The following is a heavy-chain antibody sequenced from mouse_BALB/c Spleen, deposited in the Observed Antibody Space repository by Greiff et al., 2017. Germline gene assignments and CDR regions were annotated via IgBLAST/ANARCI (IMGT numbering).Heavy chain of an antibody. CDR3: AREDGNPYYFDY. Sequence: EVMLVESGGGLVQPGGSRKLSCAASGFTFSSFGMHWVRQAPEKGLEWVAYISSGSSTIYYADTVKGRFTISRDNPKNTLFLQMTSLRSEDTAMYYCAREDGNPYYFDYWGQGTTLTVSS. CDR2: ISSGSSTI. V-gene: IGHV5-17*02. D-gene: IGHD2-1*01. CDR1: GFTFSSFG. J-gene: IGHJ2*01.